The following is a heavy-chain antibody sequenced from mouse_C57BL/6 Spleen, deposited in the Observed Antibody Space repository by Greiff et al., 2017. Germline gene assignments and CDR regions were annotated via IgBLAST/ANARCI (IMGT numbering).Heavy chain of an antibody. CDR3: ARYGANWDKYYAMDY. V-gene: IGHV1-64*01. J-gene: IGHJ4*01. Sequence: VQLQQPGAELVKPGASVKLSCKASGYTFTSYWMHWVKQRPGQGLEWIGMIHPNSGSTNYNEKFKSKATLTVDKSSSTAYMQLSSLTSEDSAVYYCARYGANWDKYYAMDYWGQGTSVTVSS. CDR1: GYTFTSYW. D-gene: IGHD4-1*01. CDR2: IHPNSGST.